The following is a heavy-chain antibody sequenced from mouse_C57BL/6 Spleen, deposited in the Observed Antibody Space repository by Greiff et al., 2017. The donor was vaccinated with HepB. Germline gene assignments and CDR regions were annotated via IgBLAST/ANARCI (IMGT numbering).Heavy chain of an antibody. CDR2: IDPSDSET. Sequence: QVQLQQPGAELVRPGSSVKLSCKASGYTFTSYWMHWVKQRPIQGLEWIGNIDPSDSETHYNQKFKDKATLTVDKSSSTAYMPLSSLTSEDSAVYYCARPYDSNYSHWYFDVWGTGTTVTVSS. V-gene: IGHV1-52*01. CDR3: ARPYDSNYSHWYFDV. D-gene: IGHD2-5*01. J-gene: IGHJ1*03. CDR1: GYTFTSYW.